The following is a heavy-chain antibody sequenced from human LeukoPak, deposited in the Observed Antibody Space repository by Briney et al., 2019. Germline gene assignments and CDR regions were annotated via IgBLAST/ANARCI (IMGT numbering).Heavy chain of an antibody. J-gene: IGHJ6*03. CDR1: GFTFSDYA. CDR3: AKDTSAWWYHRAYMNV. Sequence: GGSLRLSCAASGFTFSDYAMGWVRQAPGGGLEWVSAISGSGDKTFHADSVKGRFTTSRDNSKNTLSLQMSSLRVEDSAVYFCAKDTSAWWYHRAYMNVWGTGTTVTVSS. CDR2: ISGSGDKT. D-gene: IGHD2-15*01. V-gene: IGHV3-23*01.